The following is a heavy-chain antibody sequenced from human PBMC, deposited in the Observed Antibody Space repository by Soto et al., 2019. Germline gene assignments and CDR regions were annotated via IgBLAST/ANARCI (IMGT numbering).Heavy chain of an antibody. Sequence: ASVKVSCKASGGTFSSYAISWVRQAPGQGLEWMGGIIPIFCTAKYAQKFQGRVTITGDESTSTAHLELSSLRSEDTAVDYCARDHHYDILTGYPLLRGGNWYGMDVWGQGTTVTVSS. D-gene: IGHD3-9*01. J-gene: IGHJ6*02. V-gene: IGHV1-69*13. CDR1: GGTFSSYA. CDR3: ARDHHYDILTGYPLLRGGNWYGMDV. CDR2: IIPIFCTA.